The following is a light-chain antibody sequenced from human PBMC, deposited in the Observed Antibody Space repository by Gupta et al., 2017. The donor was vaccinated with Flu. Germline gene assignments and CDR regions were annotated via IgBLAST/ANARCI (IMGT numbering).Light chain of an antibody. J-gene: IGLJ3*02. V-gene: IGLV1-44*01. Sequence: QSVLTQPPSASGTPGQKVTVTCSGSSSNIGSTTVNCFQQLPRTAPKLLIYNNDQRPSGVPGRFSGSRSGTSASLAISGLQSEDEADYYCAAWDDSLNAWVFGGGTNLTVL. CDR3: AAWDDSLNAWV. CDR2: NND. CDR1: SSNIGSTT.